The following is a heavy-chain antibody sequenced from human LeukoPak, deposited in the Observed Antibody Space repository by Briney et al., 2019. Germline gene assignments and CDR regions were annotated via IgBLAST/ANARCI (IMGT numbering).Heavy chain of an antibody. CDR2: IYHSGST. Sequence: SQTLSLTCAVSGDSISSGGYSWSWIRQPPGKGLEWIGYIYHSGSTYYNPSLKSRVTISVDRSKNQFSLKLSSVTAADTAVYYCATGGSGSYYELDYWGQGTLVTVSS. J-gene: IGHJ4*02. V-gene: IGHV4-30-2*01. CDR3: ATGGSGSYYELDY. D-gene: IGHD3-10*01. CDR1: GDSISSGGYS.